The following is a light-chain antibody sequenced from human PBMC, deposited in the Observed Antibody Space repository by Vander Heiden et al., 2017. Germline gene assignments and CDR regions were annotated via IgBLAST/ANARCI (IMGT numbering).Light chain of an antibody. CDR3: QQFNTWPLT. CDR1: LSVSSN. Sequence: EVVLTQFPASLSVSPGERVTLTCRASLSVSSNLAWYQQKPGQAPRLLIYGGSARATGFPARFSGRGSGTEFTLTITSLQSEDYAVYYCQQFNTWPLTFGWGTRVEIK. J-gene: IGKJ4*01. CDR2: GGS. V-gene: IGKV3-15*01.